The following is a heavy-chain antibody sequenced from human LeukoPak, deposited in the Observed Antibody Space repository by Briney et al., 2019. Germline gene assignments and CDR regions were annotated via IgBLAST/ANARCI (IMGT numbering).Heavy chain of an antibody. CDR1: GGSISSYY. CDR2: IYSSGST. J-gene: IGHJ4*02. CDR3: ARGGGGRGDGELAGTIDY. D-gene: IGHD6-19*01. Sequence: SETLSLTCTVSGGSISSYYWNWIRQPAGKGLEWIGRIYSSGSTNYNSSLKSRVTISVDTSKNQFSLKLSSVTAADTAVYYCARGGGGRGDGELAGTIDYWGQGTLVTVSS. V-gene: IGHV4-4*07.